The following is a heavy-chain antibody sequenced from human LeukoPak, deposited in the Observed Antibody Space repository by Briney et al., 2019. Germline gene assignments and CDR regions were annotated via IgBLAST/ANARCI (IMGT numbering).Heavy chain of an antibody. CDR1: GFTFSNHW. CDR3: ARDIGQWLTFNAFDI. D-gene: IGHD6-19*01. Sequence: GGSLRLSCAASGFTFSNHWMHWVRQAPGKGLVWVSRINGAGSCTGYADSVKGRFTVSRDNAKNALNLHMNSLRAEDTAVYYCARDIGQWLTFNAFDIWGQGTMVTVSS. V-gene: IGHV3-74*01. J-gene: IGHJ3*02. CDR2: INGAGSCT.